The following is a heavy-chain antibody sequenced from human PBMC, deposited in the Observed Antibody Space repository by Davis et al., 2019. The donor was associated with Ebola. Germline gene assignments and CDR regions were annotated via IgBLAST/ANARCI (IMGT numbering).Heavy chain of an antibody. D-gene: IGHD3-22*01. CDR3: ARGDYYDSSFADAFDI. Sequence: GGSLRLSCADSGFTFSSYAMHWVRQAPGEGLEWVAVISYDGSNKFYADSVKGRFTISRDNAKNSLYLQMNSLRAEDTGVYYCARGDYYDSSFADAFDIWGQGTMVTVST. J-gene: IGHJ3*02. V-gene: IGHV3-30-3*01. CDR2: ISYDGSNK. CDR1: GFTFSSYA.